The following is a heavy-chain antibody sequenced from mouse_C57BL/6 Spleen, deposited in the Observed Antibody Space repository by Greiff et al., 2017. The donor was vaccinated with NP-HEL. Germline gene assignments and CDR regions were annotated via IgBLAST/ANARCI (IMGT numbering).Heavy chain of an antibody. CDR1: GYSFTGYY. J-gene: IGHJ3*01. CDR2: INPSTGGT. Sequence: VQLQQSGPELVKPGASVKISCKASGYSFTGYYMNWVKQSPEKSLEWIGEINPSTGGTTYNQKFKAKATLTVDKSSSTAYMQLKSLTSEDSAVYYCANVRNSAWFAYWGQGTLVTVSA. CDR3: ANVRNSAWFAY. V-gene: IGHV1-42*01.